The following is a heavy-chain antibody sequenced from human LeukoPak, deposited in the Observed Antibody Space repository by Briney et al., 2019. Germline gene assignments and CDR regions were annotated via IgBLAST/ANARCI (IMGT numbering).Heavy chain of an antibody. V-gene: IGHV3-33*08. CDR2: IRSDGSNK. Sequence: GGSLRLSCAASGFTFSSYSMNWVRQAPGKGLEWVASIRSDGSNKYYTDSVKGRFSISRDNSKNILYLQIDSLRAEDTAAFYCARPAHLYCSDNTCYFDYWGQGTLVTVSS. J-gene: IGHJ4*02. CDR1: GFTFSSYS. CDR3: ARPAHLYCSDNTCYFDY. D-gene: IGHD2-15*01.